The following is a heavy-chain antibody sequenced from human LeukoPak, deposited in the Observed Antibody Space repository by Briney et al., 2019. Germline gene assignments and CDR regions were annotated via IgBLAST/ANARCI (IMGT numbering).Heavy chain of an antibody. V-gene: IGHV4-39*07. D-gene: IGHD4-17*01. CDR1: GGSISSSSYY. CDR3: ARAPTVTRLYYFDY. CDR2: IYYSGST. J-gene: IGHJ4*02. Sequence: SETLSLTCTVSGGSISSSSYYWGWIRQPPGKGLEWIGSIYYSGSTYYNPSLKSRVTISVDTSKNQFSLKLSSVTAADTAVYYCARAPTVTRLYYFDYWGQGTLVTVSS.